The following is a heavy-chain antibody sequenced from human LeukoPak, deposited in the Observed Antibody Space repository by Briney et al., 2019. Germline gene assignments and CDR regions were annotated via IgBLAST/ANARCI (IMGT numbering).Heavy chain of an antibody. Sequence: GGSLRLSCAASGFTFSNYAMTWVRQAPGKGLEWVSVISGSGGSTYYADSVKGRFSISRDNSKNTLYLQMNSLRAEDTAVYYCAKDYSGSYYYFDCWGQGTLVTVSS. J-gene: IGHJ4*02. CDR2: ISGSGGST. CDR3: AKDYSGSYYYFDC. CDR1: GFTFSNYA. D-gene: IGHD1-26*01. V-gene: IGHV3-23*01.